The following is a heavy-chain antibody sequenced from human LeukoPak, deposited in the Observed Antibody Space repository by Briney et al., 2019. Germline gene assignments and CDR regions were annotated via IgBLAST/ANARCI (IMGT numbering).Heavy chain of an antibody. CDR2: IYYSGST. CDR3: AGDSGRDGYSFDY. J-gene: IGHJ4*02. D-gene: IGHD5-24*01. CDR1: GGSISSGGYY. Sequence: SETLSLTCTVSGGSISSGGYYWSWIRQHPGKGLEWIGYIYYSGSTYYNPSPKSRVTISVDTSKNQFSLKLSSVTAADTAVYYCAGDSGRDGYSFDYWGQGTLVTVSS. V-gene: IGHV4-31*03.